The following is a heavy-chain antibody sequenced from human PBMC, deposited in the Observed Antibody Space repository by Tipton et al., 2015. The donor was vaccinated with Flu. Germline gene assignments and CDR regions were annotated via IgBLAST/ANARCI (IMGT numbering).Heavy chain of an antibody. CDR2: IFHTGNT. CDR1: GDSIRNDYF. CDR3: ARERRGGWPFYDAFDF. D-gene: IGHD6-19*01. V-gene: IGHV4-38-2*02. J-gene: IGHJ3*01. Sequence: TLSLTCAVSGDSIRNDYFWGWIRQPPGKGLEWIENIFHTGNTYHNPSLKSRVTISVDRSKNQFSLKLSSVTAADTAVYYCARERRGGWPFYDAFDFWGQGTTVTVSS.